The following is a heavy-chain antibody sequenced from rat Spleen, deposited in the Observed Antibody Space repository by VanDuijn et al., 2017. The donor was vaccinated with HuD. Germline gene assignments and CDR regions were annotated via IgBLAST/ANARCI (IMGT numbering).Heavy chain of an antibody. CDR3: ARQGILRIITTPYWYFDF. CDR2: ITNTGDAT. Sequence: EVQLVESGGGLVLSGGSLKLSCAASGFTFSNYDMAWVRQAPTKGLEWIASITNTGDATFYPDSVKGRLTISRDNAKSTLYLQMNSLRSEDTATYYCARQGILRIITTPYWYFDFWGPGTMVTVSS. CDR1: GFTFSNYD. V-gene: IGHV5S23*01. D-gene: IGHD1-6*01. J-gene: IGHJ1*01.